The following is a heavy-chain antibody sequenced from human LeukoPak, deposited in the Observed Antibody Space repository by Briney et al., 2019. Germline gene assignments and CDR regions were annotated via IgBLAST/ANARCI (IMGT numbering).Heavy chain of an antibody. J-gene: IGHJ6*02. D-gene: IGHD1-26*01. CDR2: IYYSGST. V-gene: IGHV4-59*01. CDR1: GGSISSYY. CDR3: ARTLSGSYRDYYYYYGMDV. Sequence: LETLSLTCTVSGGSISSYYWSWIRQPPGKGLEWIGYIYYSGSTNYNPSLKSRVTISVDTSKNQFSLKLSSVTAADTAVYYCARTLSGSYRDYYYYYGMDVWGQGTTVTVSS.